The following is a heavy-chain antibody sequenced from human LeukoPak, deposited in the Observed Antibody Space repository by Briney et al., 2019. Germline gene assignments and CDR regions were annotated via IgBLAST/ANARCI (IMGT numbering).Heavy chain of an antibody. CDR3: AKAALRYCSGGSCYIDY. V-gene: IGHV3-33*06. D-gene: IGHD2-15*01. Sequence: PGRSLRLSCAASGFTFSSYGMHWVRQAPGKGLEWAAVIWYDGSNKYYADSVKGRFTISRDNSKNTLYLQMNSLRAEDTAVYYCAKAALRYCSGGSCYIDYWGQGTLVTVSS. CDR2: IWYDGSNK. J-gene: IGHJ4*02. CDR1: GFTFSSYG.